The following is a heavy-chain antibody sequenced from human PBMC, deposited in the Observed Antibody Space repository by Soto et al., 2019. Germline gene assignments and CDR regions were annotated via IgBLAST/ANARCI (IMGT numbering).Heavy chain of an antibody. D-gene: IGHD1-26*01. V-gene: IGHV3-30*18. CDR3: AKDVVVGATTGLGDYYHYYGMDV. CDR1: GFTFSSYG. J-gene: IGHJ6*02. CDR2: ISYDGSNK. Sequence: QVQLVESGGGVVQPGRSLRLSCAASGFTFSSYGMHWVRQAPGKGLEWVAVISYDGSNKYYADSVKGRFTISRDNSKNTLYLQMTSLRAEDTAVYYCAKDVVVGATTGLGDYYHYYGMDVWGQGTTVTVSS.